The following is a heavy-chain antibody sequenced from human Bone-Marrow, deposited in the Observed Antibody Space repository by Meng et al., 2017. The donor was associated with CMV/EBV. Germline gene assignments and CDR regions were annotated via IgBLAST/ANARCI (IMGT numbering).Heavy chain of an antibody. D-gene: IGHD3-10*01. CDR1: EFTFNIYS. CDR2: ISSSSDSM. CDR3: ARGHVAYYS. Sequence: GGSLRLSCAASEFTFNIYSMNWVRQAPGKGLEWVSSISSSSDSMYYADSVKGRFTISRDNAKNSLYLQMNSLRAEDTAVYYCARGHVAYYSWGQGTLVTASS. V-gene: IGHV3-21*01. J-gene: IGHJ4*02.